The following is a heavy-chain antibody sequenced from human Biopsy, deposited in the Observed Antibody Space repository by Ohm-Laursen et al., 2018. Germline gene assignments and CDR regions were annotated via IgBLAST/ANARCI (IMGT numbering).Heavy chain of an antibody. CDR2: IYYSGST. Sequence: LSLTCTVSGGSISSDYWSWIRQAPGKGLEWIGYIYYSGSTNYNPSLKSRVTISVDTSKNQFSLRLNSVTAADTAVYYCARATNSTGWPYYYFYGMDVWGQGTTVTVSS. D-gene: IGHD2/OR15-2a*01. CDR3: ARATNSTGWPYYYFYGMDV. J-gene: IGHJ6*02. V-gene: IGHV4-59*01. CDR1: GGSISSDY.